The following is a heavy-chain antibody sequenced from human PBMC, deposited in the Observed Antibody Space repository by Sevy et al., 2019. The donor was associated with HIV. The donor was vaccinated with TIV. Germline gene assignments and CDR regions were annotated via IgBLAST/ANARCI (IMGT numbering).Heavy chain of an antibody. CDR2: ISGSGTRT. CDR3: AKGGGGHYDPDEIGYYFYYYNMDV. Sequence: GGSLRLSCAVSGFSFDSYGMTWVRQAPGKGLEWVSGISGSGTRTYYADSVKGRFSISRDNSKNRLYLQMNSLRSEDTSIYYRAKGGGGHYDPDEIGYYFYYYNMDVWGKGTTVTVSS. J-gene: IGHJ6*03. V-gene: IGHV3-23*01. D-gene: IGHD3-22*01. CDR1: GFSFDSYG.